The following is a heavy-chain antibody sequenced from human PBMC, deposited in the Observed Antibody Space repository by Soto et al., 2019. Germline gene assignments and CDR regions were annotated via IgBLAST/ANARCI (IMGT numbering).Heavy chain of an antibody. J-gene: IGHJ6*02. Sequence: QVQLVESGGGVAQPGRSLRLSCTVSGFTFSGHAMHWVRQAPGKGREWVTQIWYDGSNKYYAESVKGRFTISRDNSKNTLYLQMNSLRVEDTAVYYCARDGQGLAPYALDVWGQGTSVTVSS. V-gene: IGHV3-33*01. CDR2: IWYDGSNK. D-gene: IGHD6-19*01. CDR1: GFTFSGHA. CDR3: ARDGQGLAPYALDV.